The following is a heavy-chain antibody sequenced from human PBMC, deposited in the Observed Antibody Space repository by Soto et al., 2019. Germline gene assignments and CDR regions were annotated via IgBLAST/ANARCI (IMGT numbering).Heavy chain of an antibody. V-gene: IGHV4-39*01. CDR3: ASTNYGDYGYYYYGMDV. CDR1: VGSISSSSYY. D-gene: IGHD4-17*01. CDR2: IYYSGST. Sequence: SETLSVTCTVSVGSISSSSYYWGWILQPPGKGLEWIGSIYYSGSTYYNPSLKSRVTISVDTSKNQFSLKLSSVTAADTAVYYCASTNYGDYGYYYYGMDVWGQGTTVTVSS. J-gene: IGHJ6*02.